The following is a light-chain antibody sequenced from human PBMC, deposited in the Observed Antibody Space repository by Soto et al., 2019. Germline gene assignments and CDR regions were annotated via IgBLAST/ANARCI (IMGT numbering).Light chain of an antibody. CDR2: EDT. CDR1: KLGDKH. J-gene: IGLJ2*01. CDR3: QAWHSSTAV. Sequence: SYELTQPPSVSVPPGRTASITCSGDKLGDKHASWYQQKPGQSPVLVIYEDTERPSGIPGRFSASNSGNTATLTISGTRGLDEADYYCQAWHSSTAVFGGGTKLTVL. V-gene: IGLV3-1*01.